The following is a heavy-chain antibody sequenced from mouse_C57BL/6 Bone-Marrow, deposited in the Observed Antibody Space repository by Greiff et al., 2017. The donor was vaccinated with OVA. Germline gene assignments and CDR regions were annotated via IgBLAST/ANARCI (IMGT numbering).Heavy chain of an antibody. D-gene: IGHD3-2*02. V-gene: IGHV5-17*01. CDR2: ISSGSSTI. J-gene: IGHJ2*01. CDR1: GFTFSDYG. Sequence: EVKLMESGGGLVKPGGSLKLSCAASGFTFSDYGMHWVRQAPEKGLEWVAYISSGSSTIYYADTVKGRFTISRDNAKNTLFLQMTSLRSEDTAMYYCARLTAQATGYWGQGTTLTVSS. CDR3: ARLTAQATGY.